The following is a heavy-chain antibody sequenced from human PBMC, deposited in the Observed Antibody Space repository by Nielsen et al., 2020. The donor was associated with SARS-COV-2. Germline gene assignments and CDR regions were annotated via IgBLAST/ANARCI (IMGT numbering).Heavy chain of an antibody. CDR2: IHYTGST. D-gene: IGHD6-19*01. Sequence: SETLSLTCTVSGGSMSNSNYYWGWIRQPPGRGLEWIGGIHYTGSTYYNPSLTSRATISVDTSKKQISLRLSSVTAADTAVYYCARQSRWLANFDYWGQGTLVTVPS. V-gene: IGHV4-39*01. CDR1: GGSMSNSNYY. J-gene: IGHJ4*02. CDR3: ARQSRWLANFDY.